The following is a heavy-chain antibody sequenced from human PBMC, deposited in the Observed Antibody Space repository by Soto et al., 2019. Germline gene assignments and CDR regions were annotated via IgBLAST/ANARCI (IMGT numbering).Heavy chain of an antibody. CDR2: INPTTGGT. CDR3: ARGYCSSNGCSDYFDY. D-gene: IGHD2-2*01. CDR1: GYPFSGRY. Sequence: ASVKVSCKASGYPFSGRYLHWVRQAPGQGLEWMALINPTTGGTKYAQKFQGRVSMTWDTSISTAYMEMSSLKSDDTAIYYCARGYCSSNGCSDYFDYWGQGTLVTV. J-gene: IGHJ4*02. V-gene: IGHV1-2*02.